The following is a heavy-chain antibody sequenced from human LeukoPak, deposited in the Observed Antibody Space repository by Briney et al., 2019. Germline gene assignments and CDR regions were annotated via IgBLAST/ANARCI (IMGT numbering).Heavy chain of an antibody. CDR1: GLIVSRNF. D-gene: IGHD6-19*01. J-gene: IGHJ5*02. V-gene: IGHV3-53*01. Sequence: PGGSLRLSCAASGLIVSRNFMSWVRQAPGKGLQWVAIMYAGGTTDYSDSVRGRFHISRDSSNNTLSLQINSLRAEDTAVYYCARGSGSGWPLDRWGQGALVTVSS. CDR2: MYAGGTT. CDR3: ARGSGSGWPLDR.